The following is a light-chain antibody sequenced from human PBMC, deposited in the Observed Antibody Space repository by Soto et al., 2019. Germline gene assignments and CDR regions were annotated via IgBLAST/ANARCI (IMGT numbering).Light chain of an antibody. V-gene: IGLV2-23*02. CDR2: EVS. J-gene: IGLJ1*01. CDR1: SSDVGSYNL. CDR3: CSYAGSSPLGG. Sequence: QSALTQPASVSGSPGQSITISCTGTSSDVGSYNLVSWYQQHPGKAPKLMIDEVSKRLSGVSIRFSDSKSGNTAALTSSGLQAEDEAYYYCCSYAGSSPLGGFGTGTKLTVL.